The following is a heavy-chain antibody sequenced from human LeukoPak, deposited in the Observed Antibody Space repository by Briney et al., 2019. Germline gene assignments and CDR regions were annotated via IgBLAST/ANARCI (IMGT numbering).Heavy chain of an antibody. Sequence: GGSLRLSCAASGFTFSSYEMNWVRQAPGKGLEWVSYISSSGSPIYYADSVEGRFTISRDNAKNSLYLQMNSLRAEDTAVYYCVLRGAVAAADFWGQGTLVTVSS. D-gene: IGHD6-19*01. CDR2: ISSSGSPI. J-gene: IGHJ4*02. CDR1: GFTFSSYE. CDR3: VLRGAVAAADF. V-gene: IGHV3-48*03.